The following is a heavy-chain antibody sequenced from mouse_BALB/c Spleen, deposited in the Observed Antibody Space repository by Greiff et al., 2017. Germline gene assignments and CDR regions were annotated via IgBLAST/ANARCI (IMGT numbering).Heavy chain of an antibody. CDR1: GFTFSSFG. J-gene: IGHJ3*01. Sequence: EVQRVESGGGLVQPGGSRKLSCAASGFTFSSFGMHWVRQAPEKGLEWVAYISSGSSTIYYADTVKGRFTISRDNPKNTLFLQMTSLRSEDTAMYYCARSQFITTAAWFAYWGQGTLVTVSA. CDR2: ISSGSSTI. CDR3: ARSQFITTAAWFAY. V-gene: IGHV5-17*02. D-gene: IGHD1-2*01.